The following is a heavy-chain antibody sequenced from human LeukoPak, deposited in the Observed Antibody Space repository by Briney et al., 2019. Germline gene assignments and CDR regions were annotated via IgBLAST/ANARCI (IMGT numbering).Heavy chain of an antibody. J-gene: IGHJ4*02. Sequence: GGSLRLSCAASGFTFSSYGMHWVRQAPGKGLEWVAVIWYDGSNKYYADSVKGRFTISRDNSKNTLYLQMNSLRAEDTAVYYCARVGYDFWSGYQNPNFDYWGQGTLVTVSS. CDR2: IWYDGSNK. CDR3: ARVGYDFWSGYQNPNFDY. D-gene: IGHD3-3*01. V-gene: IGHV3-33*01. CDR1: GFTFSSYG.